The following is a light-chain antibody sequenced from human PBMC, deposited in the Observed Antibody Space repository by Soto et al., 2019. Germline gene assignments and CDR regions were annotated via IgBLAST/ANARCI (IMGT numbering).Light chain of an antibody. V-gene: IGKV3-20*01. CDR2: GAS. CDR3: QQYGSSRT. CDR1: QSVGSSY. Sequence: EIVLTQSPGTLPLSPGERATLSCRASQSVGSSYLAWYQQKPGQAPRLLIYGASSRATGIPDRFSGSGSGTDFTLTISRLEPEDFAVYYCQQYGSSRTFGQGTKVDIK. J-gene: IGKJ1*01.